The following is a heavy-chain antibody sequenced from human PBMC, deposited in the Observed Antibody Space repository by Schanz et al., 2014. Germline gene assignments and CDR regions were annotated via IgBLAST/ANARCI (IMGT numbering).Heavy chain of an antibody. Sequence: VRLVESGGGVVQPGRSLRLSCAASGFTFTNYAMSWVRQAPGKGLEWVSLISDSGDTAYYADSVKGRFTISRDNFKNTLYLQMNSLRPEDTAVYYCAKYRGYYRVSGSYRELEYWGQGTLVTVSS. V-gene: IGHV3-23*04. CDR3: AKYRGYYRVSGSYRELEY. D-gene: IGHD3-10*01. CDR2: ISDSGDTA. J-gene: IGHJ4*02. CDR1: GFTFTNYA.